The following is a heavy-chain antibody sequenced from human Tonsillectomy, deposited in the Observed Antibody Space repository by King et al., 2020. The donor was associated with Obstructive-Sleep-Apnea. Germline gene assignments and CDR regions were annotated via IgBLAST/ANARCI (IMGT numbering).Heavy chain of an antibody. CDR2: ISYDGSNK. CDR3: ARADGSGSYHDAFDV. Sequence: VQLVESGGGVVQPGRSLRLSCAASGFTFTSYAMHWVRPAPGKGLEWVAVISYDGSNKYHADSVKGRFTISRANSENALYLQMNSLRAEDTAVYYCARADGSGSYHDAFDVWGQGTMVAVSS. D-gene: IGHD3-10*01. V-gene: IGHV3-30*04. CDR1: GFTFTSYA. J-gene: IGHJ3*01.